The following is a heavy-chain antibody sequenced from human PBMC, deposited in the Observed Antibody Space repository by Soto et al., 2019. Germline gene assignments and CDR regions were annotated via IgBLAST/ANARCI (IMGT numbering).Heavy chain of an antibody. Sequence: SETLSLTCTVSGGSISSYYWGWIRQPPGKGLEWIGSIYYSGSTYYNPSLKSRVTISVDTSKNQSSLKLSSVTAADTAVYYCARPGNYGSGSYLYYLDYWGQGTLVTVSS. D-gene: IGHD3-10*01. CDR2: IYYSGST. CDR1: GGSISSYY. J-gene: IGHJ4*02. CDR3: ARPGNYGSGSYLYYLDY. V-gene: IGHV4-39*01.